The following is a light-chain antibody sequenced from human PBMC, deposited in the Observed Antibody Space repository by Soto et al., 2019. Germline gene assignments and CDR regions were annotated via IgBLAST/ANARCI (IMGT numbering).Light chain of an antibody. CDR1: QSVLYSSNNENY. Sequence: DIVMTQSPDSLAVSLGERATINCKSSQSVLYSSNNENYLAWYQQKPGQPPKLLIYWASTRESGVPDRFSGRGSGTDFTLTISSLQAEDGAVYYCQQYYSTPLTFGGGTKVEIK. CDR3: QQYYSTPLT. CDR2: WAS. J-gene: IGKJ4*01. V-gene: IGKV4-1*01.